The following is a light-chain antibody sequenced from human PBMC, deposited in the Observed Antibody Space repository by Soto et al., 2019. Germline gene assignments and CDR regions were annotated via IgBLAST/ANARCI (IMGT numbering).Light chain of an antibody. CDR2: DVS. Sequence: DIQMTQSPSSLSAFVGDRVTITCQASHDINNYLNWYQHKPGKAPKLLIYDVSRLDTGVPPRFSGSQSGADFLLTISSLKHEDIATYYCQQYDPLPFTLGGGTKVEIK. CDR3: QQYDPLPFT. V-gene: IGKV1-33*01. CDR1: HDINNY. J-gene: IGKJ4*01.